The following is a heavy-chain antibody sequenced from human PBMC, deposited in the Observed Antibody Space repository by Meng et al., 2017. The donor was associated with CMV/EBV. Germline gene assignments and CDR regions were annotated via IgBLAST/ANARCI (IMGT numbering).Heavy chain of an antibody. Sequence: GESLKISCAASGFTFSSYEINWVRQAPGKGLEWISYISSSGSIIYYADSVKGRFTISRDNVKNSLYLQMNSLRAEDTAVYHCARGGRGKAAAGKRMDVWGQGTTVTVSS. CDR3: ARGGRGKAAAGKRMDV. CDR2: ISSSGSII. V-gene: IGHV3-48*03. D-gene: IGHD6-13*01. CDR1: GFTFSSYE. J-gene: IGHJ6*02.